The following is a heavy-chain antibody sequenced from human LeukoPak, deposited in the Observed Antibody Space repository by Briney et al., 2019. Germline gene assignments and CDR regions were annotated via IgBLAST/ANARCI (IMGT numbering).Heavy chain of an antibody. CDR3: ARGGRLPSRAYYYYMDV. Sequence: SETLSLTCTVPDGSISSYYWSWIRQPPGKGLEWIGYIYYSWSTNYNPSPKSRVTISVDTSKNQFSLKLSSVTAADTAVYYCARGGRLPSRAYYYYMDVWGKGTTVTVSS. D-gene: IGHD3-16*01. CDR1: DGSISSYY. CDR2: IYYSWST. J-gene: IGHJ6*03. V-gene: IGHV4-59*01.